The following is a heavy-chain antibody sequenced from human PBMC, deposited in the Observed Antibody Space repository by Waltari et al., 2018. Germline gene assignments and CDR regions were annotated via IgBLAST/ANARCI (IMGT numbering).Heavy chain of an antibody. J-gene: IGHJ4*02. D-gene: IGHD5-18*01. Sequence: EVHLVQSGAEMKKPGESLRISCQASGNRCTEYWIGWVRQTPGKGLEWMGLIFPIDSDTRYSPSFQGQVTMSADRSTNTAYLHWSSLQVADTATYYCARGGTGYSYGIDPWGQGTLVTVSS. V-gene: IGHV5-51*01. CDR1: GNRCTEYW. CDR2: IFPIDSDT. CDR3: ARGGTGYSYGIDP.